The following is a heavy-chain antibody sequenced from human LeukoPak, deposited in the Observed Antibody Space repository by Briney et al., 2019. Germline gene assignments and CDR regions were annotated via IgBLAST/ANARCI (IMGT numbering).Heavy chain of an antibody. CDR3: ARGRLARSPYFDY. CDR2: IYYSGST. D-gene: IGHD6-19*01. Sequence: SETLSLTCAVYGESFSGYYWSWIRQPPGKGLEWIGYIYYSGSTDYNPSLKSRVTISVETSKNQFSLNLSSVTAADTAVYYCARGRLARSPYFDYWGQGTLVTVSS. CDR1: GESFSGYY. J-gene: IGHJ4*02. V-gene: IGHV4-59*01.